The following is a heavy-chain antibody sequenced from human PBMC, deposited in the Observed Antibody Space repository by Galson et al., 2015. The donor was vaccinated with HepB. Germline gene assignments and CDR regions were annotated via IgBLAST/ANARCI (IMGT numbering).Heavy chain of an antibody. CDR3: ARARYSTSPPDY. J-gene: IGHJ4*02. Sequence: SVKDSCKASDYTFTNFGISWVRQAPGQGLEWMGWISAYNGNTNYAQNLQGRVTMTTDTSTSTAYMVLRSLRSDGTAIYYCARARYSTSPPDYWGQGTLVTVSS. CDR1: DYTFTNFG. D-gene: IGHD6-6*01. CDR2: ISAYNGNT. V-gene: IGHV1-18*04.